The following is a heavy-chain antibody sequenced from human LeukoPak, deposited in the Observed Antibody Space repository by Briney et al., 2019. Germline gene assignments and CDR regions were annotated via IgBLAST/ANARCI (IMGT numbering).Heavy chain of an antibody. CDR3: ARGFLSVDTAILDY. D-gene: IGHD5-18*01. J-gene: IGHJ4*02. V-gene: IGHV4-39*07. CDR1: GGSISSSSYY. CDR2: IYYSGST. Sequence: PSETLSLTCTVSGGSISSSSYYWGWIRQPPGKGLEWIGNIYYSGSTYYNPSLKSRVTISVDTSKNQFSLKLSSVTAADTAVYYCARGFLSVDTAILDYWGQGTLVTVSS.